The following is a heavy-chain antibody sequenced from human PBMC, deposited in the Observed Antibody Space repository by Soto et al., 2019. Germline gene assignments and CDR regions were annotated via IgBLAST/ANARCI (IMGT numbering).Heavy chain of an antibody. D-gene: IGHD5-12*01. CDR2: INAGNGNT. CDR3: ARGPFGYDLFDY. Sequence: ASVKVSCKASGYTFTRYTIHWVRQAPGQRLEWMGWINAGNGNTKYSQKFQGRVSITRDTSASTAYMELSSQTSEDTAVYYCARGPFGYDLFDYWGQGTLVTVSS. CDR1: GYTFTRYT. J-gene: IGHJ4*02. V-gene: IGHV1-3*01.